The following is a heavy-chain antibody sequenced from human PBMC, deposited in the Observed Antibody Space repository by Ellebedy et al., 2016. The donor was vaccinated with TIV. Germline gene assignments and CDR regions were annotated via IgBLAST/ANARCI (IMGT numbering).Heavy chain of an antibody. V-gene: IGHV6-1*01. CDR1: GDSVSRNTAS. CDR3: ARGGIGLTVAMFEY. Sequence: SQTLSLTCDISGDSVSRNTASWNWIRQSPSRGLEWLGRTYYRSKWYADSAISVGSRIIINRDPSKNQFSLQLNSVTPEDTAVYYCARGGIGLTVAMFEYWGQGILVTVSS. CDR2: TYYRSKWYA. J-gene: IGHJ4*02. D-gene: IGHD5-12*01.